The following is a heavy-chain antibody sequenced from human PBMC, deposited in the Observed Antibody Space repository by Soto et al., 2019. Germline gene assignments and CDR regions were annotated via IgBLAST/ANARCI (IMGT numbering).Heavy chain of an antibody. CDR1: GGTFSSYA. V-gene: IGHV1-69*13. CDR2: IIPIFGTA. D-gene: IGHD5-18*01. CDR3: ASDASDVDTASSATGPRFDY. J-gene: IGHJ4*02. Sequence: GASVKVSCKASGGTFSSYAISWVRQAPGQGLEWMGGIIPIFGTANYAQKFQGRVTITADESTSTAYMELSSLRSEDTAVYYCASDASDVDTASSATGPRFDYWGQGTLVTVSS.